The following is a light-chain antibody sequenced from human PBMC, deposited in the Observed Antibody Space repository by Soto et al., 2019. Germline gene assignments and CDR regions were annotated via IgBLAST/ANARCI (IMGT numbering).Light chain of an antibody. CDR1: QSVTSTY. V-gene: IGKV3-20*01. CDR2: GAS. J-gene: IGKJ5*01. CDR3: QQYGSSPIT. Sequence: VLTQSPGPPSLSPGERATLSWSASQSVTSTYLAWYQQKGGQAPRLLIFGASSRATGVPDRFSGSGSGTDFTLTITRLEPEDFALYYCQQYGSSPITFGQGTRLEIK.